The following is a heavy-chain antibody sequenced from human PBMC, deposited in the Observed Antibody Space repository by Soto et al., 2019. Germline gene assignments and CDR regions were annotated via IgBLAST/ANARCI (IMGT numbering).Heavy chain of an antibody. CDR2: IIPIFGTA. CDR1: GGTFSSYA. V-gene: IGHV1-69*13. Sequence: GASVKVSCKASGGTFSSYAISWVRQAPGQGLEWMGGIIPIFGTANYAQKFQGRVTITADESTSTAYMELSSLRSEDTAAYYCARGTVEIVVVPAAMDYYYYGMDVWGQGTTVTVSS. J-gene: IGHJ6*02. D-gene: IGHD2-2*01. CDR3: ARGTVEIVVVPAAMDYYYYGMDV.